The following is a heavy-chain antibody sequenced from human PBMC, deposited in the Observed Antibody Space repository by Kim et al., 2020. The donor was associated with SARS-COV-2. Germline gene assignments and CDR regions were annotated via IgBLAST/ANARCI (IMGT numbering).Heavy chain of an antibody. Sequence: GGSLRLSCAASGFTFSDYYMSWIRQAPGKGLEWVSYISSSSSYTNYADSVKGRFTISRDNAKNSLYLQMNSLRAEDTAVYYCARDHGYYSYDSAFDIWGQGRMVTVSS. V-gene: IGHV3-11*05. J-gene: IGHJ3*02. CDR1: GFTFSDYY. CDR3: ARDHGYYSYDSAFDI. CDR2: ISSSSSYT. D-gene: IGHD3-22*01.